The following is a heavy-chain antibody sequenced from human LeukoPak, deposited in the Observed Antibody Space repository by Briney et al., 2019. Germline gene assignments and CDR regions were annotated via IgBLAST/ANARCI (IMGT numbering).Heavy chain of an antibody. CDR1: GYSFTYW. V-gene: IGHV5-51*01. CDR2: IYSGDSHT. J-gene: IGHJ4*02. Sequence: GASLKISCKGSGYSFTYWIGWVRQMPGKGLEWMGIIYSGDSHTKYSPSFQGRVTISADKSISTAYLQWSSLEASDTAMYYCASARHGDYVWDYWGQGTLVTVSS. CDR3: ASARHGDYVWDY. D-gene: IGHD4-17*01.